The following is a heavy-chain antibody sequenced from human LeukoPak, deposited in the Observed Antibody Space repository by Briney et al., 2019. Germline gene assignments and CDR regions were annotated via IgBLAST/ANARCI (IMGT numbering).Heavy chain of an antibody. CDR3: ARPYYDILTGYYIRY. CDR1: GGSFSGYY. D-gene: IGHD3-9*01. CDR2: INHSGST. Sequence: SETLSLTCAVYGGSFSGYYWSWIRQPPGKGLEWIGEINHSGSTNYNPSLKSRVTISVDTSKNQFSLKLSSVTAADTAVYYCARPYYDILTGYYIRYWGQGTLVTVSS. J-gene: IGHJ4*02. V-gene: IGHV4-34*01.